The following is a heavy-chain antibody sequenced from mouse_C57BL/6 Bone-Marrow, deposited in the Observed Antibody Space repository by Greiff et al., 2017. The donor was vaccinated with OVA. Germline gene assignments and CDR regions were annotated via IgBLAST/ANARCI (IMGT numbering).Heavy chain of an antibody. CDR3: ARGGTTVVAEYFDV. V-gene: IGHV3-6*01. CDR2: ISYDGSN. CDR1: GYSITSGYY. Sequence: ESGPGLVKPSQSLSLTCSVTGYSITSGYYWNWIRQFPGNKLEWMGYISYDGSNNYNPSLKNRISITRDTSKNHFFLKLNSVTTEDTATYYCARGGTTVVAEYFDVWGTGTTVTVSS. J-gene: IGHJ1*03. D-gene: IGHD1-1*01.